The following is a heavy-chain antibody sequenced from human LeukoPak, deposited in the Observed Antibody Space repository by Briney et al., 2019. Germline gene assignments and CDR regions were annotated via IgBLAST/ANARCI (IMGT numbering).Heavy chain of an antibody. Sequence: KPSEALSLTCAVYGGSFSGYYWSWIRQPPGKGPEWIGEINHSGSTNYNLSRKSRVTISVDTSKTQFALKVISVTAADAAVYYCARDGLNTGSWYFDYWGQGTLATVSS. D-gene: IGHD1-26*01. CDR1: GGSFSGYY. V-gene: IGHV4-34*01. J-gene: IGHJ4*02. CDR2: INHSGST. CDR3: ARDGLNTGSWYFDY.